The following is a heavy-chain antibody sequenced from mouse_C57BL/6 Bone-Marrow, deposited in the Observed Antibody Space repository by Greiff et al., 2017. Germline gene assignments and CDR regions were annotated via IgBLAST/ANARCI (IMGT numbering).Heavy chain of an antibody. CDR2: IYPSDSET. Sequence: QVQLQQPGAELVRPGSSVKLSCKASGYTFTSYWMDWVKQRPGQGLEWIGNIYPSDSETHYNQKFKDKATLTVDKSSSTAYMQLSSLTSEDSAVYYCASSYDSYAMDYWGQGTSVTVSS. J-gene: IGHJ4*01. CDR3: ASSYDSYAMDY. V-gene: IGHV1-61*01. D-gene: IGHD2-4*01. CDR1: GYTFTSYW.